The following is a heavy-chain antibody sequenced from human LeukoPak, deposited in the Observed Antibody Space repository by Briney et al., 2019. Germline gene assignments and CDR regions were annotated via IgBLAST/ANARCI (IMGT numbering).Heavy chain of an antibody. Sequence: AGGSLRLSCVASGFTFSNYWMYWVRQPPGKGLVWVSRIYVDGRTTNYADSVKGRFTISRDNAKNTVYLEMNSLSVEDTATYYCIRDFRSADLWGQGTLVTVTS. CDR2: IYVDGRTT. CDR3: IRDFRSADL. CDR1: GFTFSNYW. V-gene: IGHV3-74*01. J-gene: IGHJ5*02.